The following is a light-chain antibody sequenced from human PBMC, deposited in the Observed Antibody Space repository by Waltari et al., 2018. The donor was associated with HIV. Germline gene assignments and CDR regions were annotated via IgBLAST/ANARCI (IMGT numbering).Light chain of an antibody. J-gene: IGLJ3*02. V-gene: IGLV3-22*01. CDR1: LLGANA. Sequence: SHDLTQVPSVSVSPVQTARITCSGDLLGANAADWYQQQPVQAPELVIYEANERYPGIHERFYGSTAGNTATLTISRVLTEDEADYYCLSGDEDIPWVLGGGTKLTVL. CDR3: LSGDEDIPWV. CDR2: EAN.